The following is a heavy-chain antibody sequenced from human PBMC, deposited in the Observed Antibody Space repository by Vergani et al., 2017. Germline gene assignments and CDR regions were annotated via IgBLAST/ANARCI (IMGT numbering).Heavy chain of an antibody. D-gene: IGHD3-22*01. Sequence: QVQLQESGPGLVKPSQTLSLTCTVSGGSISSGSYYWSWIRQPAGKGLEWIGRMYISGSTKYNPSLKSRVTMSVDTSKNQFSLKLSSVTAGDTAVYYCARGRASSGHYYYHYMDVWGKGP. CDR1: GGSISSGSYY. CDR2: MYISGST. V-gene: IGHV4-61*02. J-gene: IGHJ6*03. CDR3: ARGRASSGHYYYHYMDV.